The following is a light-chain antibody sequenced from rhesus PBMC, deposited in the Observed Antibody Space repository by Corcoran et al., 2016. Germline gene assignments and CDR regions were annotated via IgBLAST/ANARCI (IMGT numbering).Light chain of an antibody. CDR3: QQSYSSPFT. J-gene: IGKJ3*01. Sequence: DIVMTQSPDSLAVSLGERVTINCKSSQSLLYSSNNKNYLAWYQQKPVQAPKLLIYWASTRESGVPHRFSGRGAGTDFSLTISGLQAEDVAFYYCQQSYSSPFTFGPGTKLDIK. CDR1: QSLLYSSNNKNY. V-gene: IGKV4-1*01. CDR2: WAS.